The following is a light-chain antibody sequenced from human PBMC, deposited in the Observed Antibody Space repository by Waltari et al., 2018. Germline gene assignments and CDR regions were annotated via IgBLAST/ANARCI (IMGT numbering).Light chain of an antibody. CDR2: VNSDGSH. CDR1: CWHSSHI. Sequence: QLVLTQSPSASASLGASVKLTCTLSCWHSSHILAWPQQQPEKGPRYLMKVNSDGSHSKGDEIPDRFSGSSSGAERYLTISSLQSEDEADYYCQTGGHGTWVFGGGTKLTVL. J-gene: IGLJ3*02. V-gene: IGLV4-69*01. CDR3: QTGGHGTWV.